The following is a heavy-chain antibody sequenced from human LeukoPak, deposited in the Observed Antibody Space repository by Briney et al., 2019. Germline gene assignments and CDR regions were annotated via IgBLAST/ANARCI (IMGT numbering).Heavy chain of an antibody. CDR3: ASRHCSGGGCYFAGADPFDY. CDR1: GGSISSSTY. CDR2: IYKGGNT. V-gene: IGHV3-53*01. D-gene: IGHD2-15*01. J-gene: IGHJ4*02. Sequence: PSETLSLTCAVSGGSISSSTYVSWVRQAPGKGLEWVSVIYKGGNTYYIDSVKGRFTISRDTSKNTLYLQMNSLRAEDTAVYYCASRHCSGGGCYFAGADPFDYWGQGTLVTVSS.